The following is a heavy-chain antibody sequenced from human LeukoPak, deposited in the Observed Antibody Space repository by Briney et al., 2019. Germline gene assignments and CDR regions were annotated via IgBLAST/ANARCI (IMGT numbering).Heavy chain of an antibody. CDR3: ARVMSDYSNDYYYYYMDV. CDR2: MNPNSGGT. V-gene: IGHV1-2*02. D-gene: IGHD4-11*01. CDR1: GYTFTSYD. J-gene: IGHJ6*03. Sequence: GATVKVSCKASGYTFTSYDINWVRQATGQGLEWMGWMNPNSGGTNYAQKFQGRVTMTRDTSISTAYMELSRLRSDDTAVYYCARVMSDYSNDYYYYYMDVWGKGTTVTVSS.